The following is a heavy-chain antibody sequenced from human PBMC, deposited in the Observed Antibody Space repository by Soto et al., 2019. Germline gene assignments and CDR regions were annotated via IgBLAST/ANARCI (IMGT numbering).Heavy chain of an antibody. CDR2: MNPDSGNR. D-gene: IGHD3-9*01. V-gene: IGHV1-8*01. CDR1: GYTFTSYD. Sequence: QVQLVQSGAEVKKPGASVKVYCKASGYTFTSYDIHWVRQASGQGLEWMGWMNPDSGNRGFAQNFQGRVTLTRNTSISTAYMELHSLRSEDTAVYYCARGPALRYVDWNVDSWGQGTLVTVSS. J-gene: IGHJ4*02. CDR3: ARGPALRYVDWNVDS.